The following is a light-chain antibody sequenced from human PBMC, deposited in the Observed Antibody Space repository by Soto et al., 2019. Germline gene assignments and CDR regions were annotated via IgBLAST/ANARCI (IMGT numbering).Light chain of an antibody. CDR1: SSDVGAYNF. CDR3: SSYTNSSTHV. CDR2: DVS. J-gene: IGLJ7*01. Sequence: QSALTQPASVSGSLGQAITLSCTGTSSDVGAYNFVSWYQHHPGKVPKLMIFDVSSRTSGVSDRFSGSKSGNTASLTISGLQAEDEGDYYFSSYTNSSTHVFGRGTQLTVL. V-gene: IGLV2-14*03.